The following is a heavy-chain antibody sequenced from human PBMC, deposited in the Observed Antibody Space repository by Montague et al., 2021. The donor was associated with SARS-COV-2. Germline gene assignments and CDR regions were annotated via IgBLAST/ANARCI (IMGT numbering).Heavy chain of an antibody. D-gene: IGHD3-10*01. J-gene: IGHJ6*03. CDR1: GFTFSSYD. CDR3: ARAPGGYHYYYYIDV. V-gene: IGHV3-13*04. Sequence: SLRLSCAASGFTFSSYDMHWVRQATGKGLEWVSAIGTAGDTYYPGSVKGRFTISRENAKNSLYLQMNSLRAGDTAVYYCARAPGGYHYYYYIDVWGKGATVTDS. CDR2: IGTAGDT.